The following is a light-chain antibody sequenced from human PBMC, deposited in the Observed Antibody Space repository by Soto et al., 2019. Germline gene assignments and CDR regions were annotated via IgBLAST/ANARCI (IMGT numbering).Light chain of an antibody. Sequence: EIVMTQSPATLSVSPGERATLSCRASQSVSSNVAWYQQKPGQAPRLLIYGAYTRAAGVPARFSGSGSGTEFTLTITSLQSEDIALYYCQQYNIWPPITFXQGTRMEIK. CDR3: QQYNIWPPIT. CDR2: GAY. V-gene: IGKV3-15*01. J-gene: IGKJ5*01. CDR1: QSVSSN.